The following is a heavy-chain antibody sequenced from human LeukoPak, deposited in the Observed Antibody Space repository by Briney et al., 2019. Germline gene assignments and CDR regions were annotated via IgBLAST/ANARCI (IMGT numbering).Heavy chain of an antibody. CDR3: ARDLTPESSLANYGLDV. D-gene: IGHD1-14*01. V-gene: IGHV3-48*03. J-gene: IGHJ6*02. CDR1: GFIFSMYE. CDR2: TTGSGGST. Sequence: GGSLGLSCVASGFIFSMYEVNWVRQAPGKGLEWLSYTTGSGGSTHYADSVKGRFTVSRDNAKDSLYLQMNSLRVEDTAVYYCARDLTPESSLANYGLDVWGQGTTVIVSS.